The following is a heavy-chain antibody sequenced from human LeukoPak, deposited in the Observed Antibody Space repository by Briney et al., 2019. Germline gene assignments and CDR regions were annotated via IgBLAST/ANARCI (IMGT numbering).Heavy chain of an antibody. CDR3: ARDRGGEQQNWFDP. J-gene: IGHJ5*02. D-gene: IGHD3-16*01. CDR2: ISYDGSNK. Sequence: GGSLRLSCAASGFTFSSYAMHWVRQAPGKGLEWVAVISYDGSNKYYADSVKGRFTISRGNSKNTLYLQMNSLRAEDTAVYYCARDRGGEQQNWFDPWGQGTLVTVSS. V-gene: IGHV3-30*04. CDR1: GFTFSSYA.